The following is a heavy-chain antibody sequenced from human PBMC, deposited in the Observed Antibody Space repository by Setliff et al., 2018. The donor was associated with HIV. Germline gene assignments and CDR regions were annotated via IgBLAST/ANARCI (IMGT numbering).Heavy chain of an antibody. J-gene: IGHJ3*01. CDR3: ARTGYAFDV. CDR1: GGSMNASH. Sequence: SETLPLTCTVSGGSMNASHWSWIRQSPGKGPEWIAYIHVSGSTYFNPSLSSRVTISIDTSNNQFSLRLSSVTAADTAVYYCARTGYAFDVWGLGTMVTVSS. CDR2: IHVSGST. V-gene: IGHV4-59*08.